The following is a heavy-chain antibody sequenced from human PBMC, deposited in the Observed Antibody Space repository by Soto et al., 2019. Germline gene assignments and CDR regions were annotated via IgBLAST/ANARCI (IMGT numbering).Heavy chain of an antibody. V-gene: IGHV4-59*01. CDR1: GGSISSYY. CDR2: IYYSGST. CDR3: ARSWGYDYVWGSYTKHPLGP. J-gene: IGHJ5*02. D-gene: IGHD3-16*01. Sequence: LSLTCTVSGGSISSYYWSWIRQPPGKGLEWIGYIYYSGSTNYNPSLKSRVTISVDTSKNQFSLKLSSVTAADTAVYYCARSWGYDYVWGSYTKHPLGPWGQGTLVTVYS.